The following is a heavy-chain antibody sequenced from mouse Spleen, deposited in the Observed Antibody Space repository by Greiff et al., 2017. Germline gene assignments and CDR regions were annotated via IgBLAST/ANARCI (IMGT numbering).Heavy chain of an antibody. CDR2: IYPGSGST. V-gene: IGHV1S22*01. J-gene: IGHJ3*01. CDR1: GYTFTSYW. CDR3: TRQNYRYAWFAY. D-gene: IGHD2-14*01. Sequence: LQQPGSELVRPGASVKLSCKASGYTFTSYWMHWVKQRPGQGLEWIGNIYPGSGSTNYDEKFKSKATLTVDTSSSTAYMQLSSLTSEDSAVYYCTRQNYRYAWFAYWGQGTLVTVSA.